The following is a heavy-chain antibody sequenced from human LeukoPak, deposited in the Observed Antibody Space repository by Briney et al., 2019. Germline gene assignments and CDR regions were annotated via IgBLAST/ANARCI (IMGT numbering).Heavy chain of an antibody. J-gene: IGHJ4*02. V-gene: IGHV5-51*01. D-gene: IGHD3-22*01. CDR1: GYSFTSYW. CDR2: IYPGDSDT. CDR3: ARLYYYDSSGYYVFDY. Sequence: GESLKISCKGSGYSFTSYWIGWVRQMPGKGLEWMGIIYPGDSDTRYSPSFQGQVTISADKSISTAYLQWSSLKASDTATYYCARLYYYDSSGYYVFDYWGQGTLVTVSS.